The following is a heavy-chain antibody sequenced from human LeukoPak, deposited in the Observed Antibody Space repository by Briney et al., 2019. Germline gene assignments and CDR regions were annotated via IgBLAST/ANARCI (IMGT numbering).Heavy chain of an antibody. CDR1: GGSFSGYY. CDR2: INHSGST. Sequence: PSETLSLTCAVHGGSFSGYYWSWIRQPPGKGLEWIGEINHSGSTNYNPSLKSRVAISVDASKNQFSLKLRSVTAADTAVYYCARGGYYYGSGSYYKGRMYYYYMDVWGKGTTVTVSS. V-gene: IGHV4-34*01. CDR3: ARGGYYYGSGSYYKGRMYYYYMDV. J-gene: IGHJ6*03. D-gene: IGHD3-10*01.